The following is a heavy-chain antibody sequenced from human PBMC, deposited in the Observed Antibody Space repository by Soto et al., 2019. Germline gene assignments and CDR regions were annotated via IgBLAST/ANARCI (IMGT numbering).Heavy chain of an antibody. CDR3: ARWVTTGGLDV. V-gene: IGHV3-30*19. D-gene: IGHD2-21*02. Sequence: QVHLVESGGGVVQPGTSLRVSCVGSGFTFRSYVIHWVRQAPGKGLEWVALTSYDGSDKYYDDSVRGRFTISRDNSRNTVDLQMDSLRLEDTALYYCARWVTTGGLDVWGQGTLVSVSS. J-gene: IGHJ1*01. CDR1: GFTFRSYV. CDR2: TSYDGSDK.